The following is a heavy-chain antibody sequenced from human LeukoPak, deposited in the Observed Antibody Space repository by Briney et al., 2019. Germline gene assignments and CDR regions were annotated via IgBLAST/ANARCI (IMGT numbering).Heavy chain of an antibody. J-gene: IGHJ5*02. V-gene: IGHV3-7*03. Sequence: GGSLRLSCAAAGFTLSNYWMSWVRQAPGKGLEWVANIKKDGSEKYYVDSVKGRFTISRDNSKNTLYLQMNSLRAEDTAVYYCAKVGSSSWYMGDWFDPWGQGTLVTVSS. CDR1: GFTLSNYW. CDR2: IKKDGSEK. D-gene: IGHD6-13*01. CDR3: AKVGSSSWYMGDWFDP.